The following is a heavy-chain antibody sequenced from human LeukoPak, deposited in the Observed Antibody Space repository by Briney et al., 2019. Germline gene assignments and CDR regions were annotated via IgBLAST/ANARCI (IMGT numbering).Heavy chain of an antibody. Sequence: QPGGSLRLSCAASGFTFSSYEMNWVRQAPGKGLEWGSYISSSGSTIYYADSVKGRFTISRDNAKNSLYLQMNSLRAEDTAVYYCAREDTAMGPFDYWGQGTLVTVSS. CDR1: GFTFSSYE. D-gene: IGHD5-18*01. CDR3: AREDTAMGPFDY. CDR2: ISSSGSTI. J-gene: IGHJ4*02. V-gene: IGHV3-48*03.